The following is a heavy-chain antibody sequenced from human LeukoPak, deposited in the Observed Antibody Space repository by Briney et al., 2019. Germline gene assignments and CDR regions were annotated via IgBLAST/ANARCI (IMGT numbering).Heavy chain of an antibody. Sequence: SQTLSLTCTASGGSISSGSYYWSWIRQPAGKGLEWIGRIYTSGSTNYNPSLKSRVTISVDTSKNQFSLKLSSVTAADTAVYYCARVVAATFDYWGQGTLVTVSS. V-gene: IGHV4-61*02. D-gene: IGHD2-15*01. CDR3: ARVVAATFDY. CDR2: IYTSGST. CDR1: GGSISSGSYY. J-gene: IGHJ4*02.